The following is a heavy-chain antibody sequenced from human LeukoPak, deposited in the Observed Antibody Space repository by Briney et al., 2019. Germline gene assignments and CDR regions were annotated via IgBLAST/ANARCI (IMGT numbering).Heavy chain of an antibody. CDR2: INPSGGST. J-gene: IGHJ6*03. V-gene: IGHV1-46*01. Sequence: SVKVSCKASGYTFTSHYMHWVRQAPEQGLEWMGIINPSGGSTSYAQKFQGRVTMTRDMSTRTDYMELSSLRYEDTAVYYCARAHYGDYYMDVWGKGTTVTISS. D-gene: IGHD4-17*01. CDR1: GYTFTSHY. CDR3: ARAHYGDYYMDV.